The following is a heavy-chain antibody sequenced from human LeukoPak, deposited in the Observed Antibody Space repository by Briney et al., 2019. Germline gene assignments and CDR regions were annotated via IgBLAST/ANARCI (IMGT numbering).Heavy chain of an antibody. CDR1: GGSISSNGYY. J-gene: IGHJ4*02. CDR2: ISYSGST. V-gene: IGHV4-39*07. Sequence: PSETLSLTCIVSGGSISSNGYYWGWVRQPPGKGLEWIGSISYSGSTYYKPSLKSRVTISIDTSKNQLSLKLSSVTAADTAVYYCARDPELLWIDYWGQGTLVTVSS. D-gene: IGHD3-10*01. CDR3: ARDPELLWIDY.